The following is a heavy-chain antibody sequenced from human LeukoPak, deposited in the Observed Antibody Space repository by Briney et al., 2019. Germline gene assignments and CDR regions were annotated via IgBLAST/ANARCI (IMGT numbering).Heavy chain of an antibody. J-gene: IGHJ4*02. CDR2: ITSSSIYK. V-gene: IGHV3-21*01. CDR1: GFTFSRYN. CDR3: ARHLSGVTGYTYGRGIDY. Sequence: PGGSLRLSCATSGFTFSRYNMNWVRQAPGKGLEWVSSITSSSIYKYYADSMKGRFTISRDNAKNSLYLQMDSLRAEDTAVYYCARHLSGVTGYTYGRGIDYWGQGTLVTVSS. D-gene: IGHD5-18*01.